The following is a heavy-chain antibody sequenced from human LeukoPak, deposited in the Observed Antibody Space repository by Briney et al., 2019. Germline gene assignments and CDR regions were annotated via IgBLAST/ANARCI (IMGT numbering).Heavy chain of an antibody. V-gene: IGHV3-33*01. D-gene: IGHD5-18*01. CDR1: GFTFSSYG. CDR2: IWYDGSNK. Sequence: GRSLRLSCAASGFTFSSYGMHWVRQAPGKGLEWVAVIWYDGSNKYYADSVKGRFTISRDNSKNMLYLQMNSLRAEDTAVYYCARDKVDTTSGAFDIWGQGTMVTVSS. J-gene: IGHJ3*02. CDR3: ARDKVDTTSGAFDI.